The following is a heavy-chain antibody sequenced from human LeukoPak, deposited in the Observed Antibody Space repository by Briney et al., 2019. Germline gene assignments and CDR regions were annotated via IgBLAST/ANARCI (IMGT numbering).Heavy chain of an antibody. V-gene: IGHV4-38-2*01. CDR1: GYSISSGYY. D-gene: IGHD5-24*01. CDR3: ASLTLEMATTERSWYWFDP. Sequence: SETLSLTCAVSGYSISSGYYWGWIRQPPGKGLEWIGSIYHSGSTYYNPSLKSRVTISVDTSKNQFSLKLSSVTAADTAVYYCASLTLEMATTERSWYWFDPGAREPWSPSPQ. J-gene: IGHJ5*02. CDR2: IYHSGST.